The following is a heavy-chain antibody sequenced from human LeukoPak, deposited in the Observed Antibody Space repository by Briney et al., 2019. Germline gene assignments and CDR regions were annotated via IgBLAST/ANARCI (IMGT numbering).Heavy chain of an antibody. D-gene: IGHD3-10*01. CDR1: GFTFSSYA. V-gene: IGHV3-23*01. J-gene: IGHJ3*02. Sequence: GGSLRLSCAPSGFTFSSYAMSWVRQAPGKGLEWVSAISGSGGSTYYADSVKGRFTISRDNSKNTLYLQMNSLRAEDTAVYYCAKGNTMVRGPKGAFDIWGQGTMVTVSS. CDR2: ISGSGGST. CDR3: AKGNTMVRGPKGAFDI.